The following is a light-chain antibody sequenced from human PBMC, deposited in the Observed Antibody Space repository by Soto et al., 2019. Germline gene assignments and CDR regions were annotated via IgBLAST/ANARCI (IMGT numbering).Light chain of an antibody. V-gene: IGKV3-20*01. J-gene: IGKJ1*01. CDR1: QSVTNSY. Sequence: EIVLTQSPGTLSLSPGDRATLSCRASQSVTNSYIAWYQQKPGQAPRLLIYGASSRATGIPDRFTGSGSGPDFTLTITRLEPEDFAVYHCQQYGSSPWTFGQGTKVEIK. CDR2: GAS. CDR3: QQYGSSPWT.